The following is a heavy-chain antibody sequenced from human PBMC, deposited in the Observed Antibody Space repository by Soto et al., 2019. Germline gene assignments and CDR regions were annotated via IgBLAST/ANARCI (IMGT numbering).Heavy chain of an antibody. CDR3: ASENHSYYYRMDA. J-gene: IGHJ6*02. V-gene: IGHV1-2*02. CDR2: INPNSGGT. Sequence: GSSVKVSCKASGYTFTGYYMHWVRQAPGQGLEWMGWINPNSGGTNYAQKFQGRVTMTRDTSISTAYMELSRLRSDDTAVYYFASENHSYYYRMDACGHPTTVTVSS. CDR1: GYTFTGYY.